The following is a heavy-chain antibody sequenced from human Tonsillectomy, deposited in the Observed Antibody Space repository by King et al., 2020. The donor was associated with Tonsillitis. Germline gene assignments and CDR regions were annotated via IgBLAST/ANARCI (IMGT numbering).Heavy chain of an antibody. CDR1: RFTFMYYT. Sequence: VQLVESGGGVVQPGTSLRLSCSASRFTFMYYTMHWVRHTPGKGLEWGAGISNDGSKRYYADSVKGRFTISTDNSNKTFYLQMSSLRGEYSAVYFCARDPHKYSGPWSYAFHIWGQGTMVTVSS. J-gene: IGHJ3*02. CDR2: ISNDGSKR. V-gene: IGHV3-30-3*01. CDR3: ARDPHKYSGPWSYAFHI. D-gene: IGHD6-13*01.